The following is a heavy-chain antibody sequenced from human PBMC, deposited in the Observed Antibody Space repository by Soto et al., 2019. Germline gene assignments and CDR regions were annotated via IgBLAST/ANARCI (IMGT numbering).Heavy chain of an antibody. CDR1: GFTFSGSA. CDR3: TRHDSNYDFWSGSPPRYGMDV. J-gene: IGHJ6*02. Sequence: VQLVESGGGLVQPGGSLKLSCAASGFTFSGSAMHWVRQASGKGLEWVGRIRSKANSYATAYAASVKGRFTISRDDSKITAYRQMTSLKSEDTAVYYCTRHDSNYDFWSGSPPRYGMDVWGQGTTVTVSS. CDR2: IRSKANSYAT. D-gene: IGHD3-3*01. V-gene: IGHV3-73*01.